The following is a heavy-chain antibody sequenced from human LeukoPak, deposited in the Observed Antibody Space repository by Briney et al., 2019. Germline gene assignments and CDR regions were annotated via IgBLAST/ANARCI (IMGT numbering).Heavy chain of an antibody. V-gene: IGHV6-1*01. D-gene: IGHD5-18*01. CDR3: ARTRYRVDTAMGGRWLDP. J-gene: IGHJ5*02. CDR2: TYYRSKWYN. Sequence: SQTLSLTSAISGDSVSSNSAAWNWIRQSPSRGLEWLGRTYYRSKWYNDYAVSVKSRITINPDTSKNQFSLQLNSVTPEDTAVYYCARTRYRVDTAMGGRWLDPWGQGTLVTVSS. CDR1: GDSVSSNSAA.